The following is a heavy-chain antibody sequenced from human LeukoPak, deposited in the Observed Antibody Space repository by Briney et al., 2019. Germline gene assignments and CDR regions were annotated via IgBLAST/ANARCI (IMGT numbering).Heavy chain of an antibody. D-gene: IGHD2-2*01. J-gene: IGHJ4*02. CDR2: ISGSGGST. CDR3: AKVALVGYCSSATSCPLDY. CDR1: GITFSRYA. V-gene: IGHV3-23*01. Sequence: GGSLRLSCAASGITFSRYAFNWVRQAPGKGLEWVSDISGSGGSTHYADSVKGRFTISRDNSKNTLYLEMNSLRVEDTAVYFCAKVALVGYCSSATSCPLDYWGQGTLVTVSS.